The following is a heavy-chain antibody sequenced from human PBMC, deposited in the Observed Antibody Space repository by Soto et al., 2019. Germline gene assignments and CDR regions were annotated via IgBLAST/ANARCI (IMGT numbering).Heavy chain of an antibody. V-gene: IGHV3-9*01. CDR3: AKDIWELWYYFDY. CDR2: ISWNGGSI. Sequence: EVQLVESGGALVQPGRSLRLSCAASGFNFDDYAMHWVRQAPGKGLEWVSGISWNGGSIGYADSVKGRFTISRDNAKNSLYLQMNSLRAEDTALYYCAKDIWELWYYFDYWGQGTLVTVSS. CDR1: GFNFDDYA. J-gene: IGHJ4*02. D-gene: IGHD1-26*01.